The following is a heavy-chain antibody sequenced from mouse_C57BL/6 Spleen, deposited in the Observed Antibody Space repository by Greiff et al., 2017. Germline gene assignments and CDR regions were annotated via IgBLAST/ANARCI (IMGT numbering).Heavy chain of an antibody. CDR1: GYAFSSSW. Sequence: QVQLQQSGPELVKPGASVKISCKASGYAFSSSWMNWVKQRPGKGLEWIGRIYPGDGDTHYNGKFKGKATLTADKSSSTAYMQLSSLTSEDSAVYFCAREGLTTVVAPGFAYWGQGTLVTVSA. CDR3: AREGLTTVVAPGFAY. J-gene: IGHJ3*01. V-gene: IGHV1-82*01. D-gene: IGHD1-1*01. CDR2: IYPGDGDT.